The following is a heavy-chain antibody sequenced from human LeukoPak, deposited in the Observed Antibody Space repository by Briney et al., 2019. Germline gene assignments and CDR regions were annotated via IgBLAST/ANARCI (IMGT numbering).Heavy chain of an antibody. V-gene: IGHV1-2*02. CDR2: INPNSGGT. J-gene: IGHJ3*02. CDR1: GYTFTSYY. D-gene: IGHD4-23*01. CDR3: ARDLYVANVNAFDI. Sequence: GASVKVSCKASGYTFTSYYMHWVRQAPGQGLEWMGWINPNSGGTNYAQKFQGRVTMTRDTSISTAYMELSRLRSDDTAVYYCARDLYVANVNAFDIWGQGTMVTVSS.